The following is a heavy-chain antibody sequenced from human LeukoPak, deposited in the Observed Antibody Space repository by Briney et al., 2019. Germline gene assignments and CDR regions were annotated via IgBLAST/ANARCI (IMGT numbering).Heavy chain of an antibody. CDR1: GGSFSGYY. Sequence: PSETLSLTCAVYGGSFSGYYWSWIRQPPGKGLEWIGSIYHSGSTYYNPSLKSRVTISVDTSKNQFSLKLSSVTAADTAVYYCARDRGRYSYGFDYWGQGTLVTVSS. CDR3: ARDRGRYSYGFDY. J-gene: IGHJ4*02. CDR2: IYHSGST. D-gene: IGHD5-18*01. V-gene: IGHV4-34*01.